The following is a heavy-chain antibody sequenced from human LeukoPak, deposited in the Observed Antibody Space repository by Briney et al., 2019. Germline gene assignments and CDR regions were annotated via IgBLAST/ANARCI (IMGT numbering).Heavy chain of an antibody. J-gene: IGHJ4*02. CDR2: FDPEDGET. CDR1: GYTLTELS. D-gene: IGHD3-22*01. Sequence: GASVKVSCKVSGYTLTELSMHWVRQAPGKGLEWMGGFDPEDGETIYAQKFQGRVTMTGDTSTDTAYMELSSLRSEDTAVYYCATDRDTMTFDYWGQGTLVTVSS. CDR3: ATDRDTMTFDY. V-gene: IGHV1-24*01.